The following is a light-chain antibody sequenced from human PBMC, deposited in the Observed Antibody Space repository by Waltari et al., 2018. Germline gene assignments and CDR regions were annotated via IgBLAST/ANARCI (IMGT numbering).Light chain of an antibody. CDR1: QTILYTSNNKSY. Sequence: DVVMTQSPDSLAVSLGGRASINCKSSQTILYTSNNKSYLAWYQQKPGQPPKLLIYWASTRESGVPDRFSGSGSGTDFTLTISSLQAEDVAVYYCQQYYSTPQTFGQGTKVEIK. CDR3: QQYYSTPQT. V-gene: IGKV4-1*01. J-gene: IGKJ1*01. CDR2: WAS.